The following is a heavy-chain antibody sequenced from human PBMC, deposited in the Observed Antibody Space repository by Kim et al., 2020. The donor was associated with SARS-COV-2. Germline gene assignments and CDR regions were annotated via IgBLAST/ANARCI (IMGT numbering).Heavy chain of an antibody. J-gene: IGHJ5*02. D-gene: IGHD2-15*01. V-gene: IGHV4-39*01. CDR3: ASSVTRLDIVVVVAAIPGLEWFDP. Sequence: SETLSLTCTVSGGSISSSSYYWGWIRQPPGKGLEWIGSIYYSGSTYYNPSLKSRVTISVDTSKNQFSLKLSSVTAADTAVYYCASSVTRLDIVVVVAAIPGLEWFDPWGQGTLVTVSS. CDR2: IYYSGST. CDR1: GGSISSSSYY.